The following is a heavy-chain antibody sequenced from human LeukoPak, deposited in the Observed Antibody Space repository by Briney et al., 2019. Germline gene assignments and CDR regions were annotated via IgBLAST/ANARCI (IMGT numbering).Heavy chain of an antibody. CDR1: GYTFTGYY. Sequence: ASVKVSCKASGYTFTGYYMHWVRQAPGQGLEWMGWINPNSGGTNYAQKFQGRVTMTRDTSISTAYMELSRLRSDDTAVYYCARDTYYYGSGDEGGYWGQGTLVTVSS. V-gene: IGHV1-2*02. CDR2: INPNSGGT. D-gene: IGHD3-10*01. CDR3: ARDTYYYGSGDEGGY. J-gene: IGHJ4*02.